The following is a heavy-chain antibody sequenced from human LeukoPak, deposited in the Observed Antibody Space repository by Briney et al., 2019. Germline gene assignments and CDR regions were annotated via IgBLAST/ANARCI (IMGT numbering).Heavy chain of an antibody. CDR1: GFTFSSYA. D-gene: IGHD3-22*01. Sequence: GSLRLSCAASGFTFSSYAMSWVRQAPGKGLEWIGSIYYSGSTYYNPSLKSRVTISVDTSKNQFSLKLSSVTAADTAVYYCARVVAYYDSSQNWFDPWGQGTLVTVSS. CDR2: IYYSGST. CDR3: ARVVAYYDSSQNWFDP. J-gene: IGHJ5*02. V-gene: IGHV4-39*07.